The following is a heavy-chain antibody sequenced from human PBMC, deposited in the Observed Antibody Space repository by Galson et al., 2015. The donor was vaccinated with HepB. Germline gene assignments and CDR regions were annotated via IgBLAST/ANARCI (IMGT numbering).Heavy chain of an antibody. CDR2: LSYDGRNT. Sequence: SLRLSCAASGFSFSTYDMHWVRQAPGKGLEWVAILSYDGRNTYSADSVKGRFTVSRDNSKSTLYLQLNSPRVEDTAVYYCARDSRYISGWYTGRGGLDFWGQGTLVTVSS. D-gene: IGHD6-19*01. CDR3: ARDSRYISGWYTGRGGLDF. CDR1: GFSFSTYD. J-gene: IGHJ4*02. V-gene: IGHV3-30*03.